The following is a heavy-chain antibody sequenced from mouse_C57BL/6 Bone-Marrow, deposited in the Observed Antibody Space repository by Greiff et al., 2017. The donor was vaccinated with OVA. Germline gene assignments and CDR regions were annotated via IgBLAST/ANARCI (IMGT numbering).Heavy chain of an antibody. CDR3: ARNPVLLPPYAMDY. J-gene: IGHJ4*01. V-gene: IGHV1-19*01. CDR1: GYTFTDYY. CDR2: INPYNGGT. Sequence: VQLQQSGPVLVKPGASVKMSCKASGYTFTDYYMNWVKQSHGKSLEWIGVINPYNGGTSYNQKFKGKATLTVDKSSSTAYMELNSLTSEDSAVYYCARNPVLLPPYAMDYWGQGTSVTVSS. D-gene: IGHD1-1*01.